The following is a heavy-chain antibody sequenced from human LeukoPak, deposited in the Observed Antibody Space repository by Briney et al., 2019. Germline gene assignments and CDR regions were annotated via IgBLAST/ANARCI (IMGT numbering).Heavy chain of an antibody. CDR3: ARGDWYFDL. Sequence: PSETLSLTCTVSGGSISSGNYYWGWIRQPPEKGLEWIGNIFYSGSTYYNPSLKNRVTISVDRSKNQFSLKLSSVTAADTAVYYCARGDWYFDLWGRGTLVTVSS. CDR2: IFYSGST. CDR1: GGSISSGNYY. V-gene: IGHV4-39*07. J-gene: IGHJ2*01.